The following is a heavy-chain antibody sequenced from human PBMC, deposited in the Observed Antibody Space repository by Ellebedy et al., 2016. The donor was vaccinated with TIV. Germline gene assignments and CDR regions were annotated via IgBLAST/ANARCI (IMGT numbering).Heavy chain of an antibody. J-gene: IGHJ5*02. CDR3: ARGLGAMVREPVVGADWFDP. CDR1: GGSFSGYY. V-gene: IGHV4-34*01. Sequence: MPGGSLRLSCAVYGGSFSGYYWSWIRQPPGKGLEWIGEINHSGSTNYNPSLKSRVTVSVDTSKNQFSLKLSSVTAADTAVYYCARGLGAMVREPVVGADWFDPWGQGTLVTVSS. CDR2: INHSGST. D-gene: IGHD3-10*01.